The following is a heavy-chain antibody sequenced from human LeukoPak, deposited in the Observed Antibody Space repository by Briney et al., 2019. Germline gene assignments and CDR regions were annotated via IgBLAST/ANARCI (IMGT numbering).Heavy chain of an antibody. CDR2: IWYDGSNK. D-gene: IGHD3-10*01. Sequence: GRSLRLSCAASGFTFSSYGMYWVRQAPGKGLEWVAVIWYDGSNKYYADSVKGRFTISRDNSKNTLYLQMNSLRAEDTAVYYCARDRTVRGVIRDYFDYWGQGTLVTVSS. V-gene: IGHV3-33*01. CDR1: GFTFSSYG. CDR3: ARDRTVRGVIRDYFDY. J-gene: IGHJ4*02.